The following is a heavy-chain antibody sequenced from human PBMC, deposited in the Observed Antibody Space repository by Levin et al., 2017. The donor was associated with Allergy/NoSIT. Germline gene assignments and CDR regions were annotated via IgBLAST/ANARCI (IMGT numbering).Heavy chain of an antibody. J-gene: IGHJ6*02. V-gene: IGHV3-74*01. CDR1: GFTFSTYW. Sequence: GESLKISCAASGFTFSTYWMHWVRQAPGRGLVWLSRIKNDGSFTNYAYSVKGRFTISRDNAKNTLYLQMNSLRAEDTAVYYCARDLCSGDCYSGGNGLDVWGQGTTVTVSS. CDR2: IKNDGSFT. D-gene: IGHD2-21*02. CDR3: ARDLCSGDCYSGGNGLDV.